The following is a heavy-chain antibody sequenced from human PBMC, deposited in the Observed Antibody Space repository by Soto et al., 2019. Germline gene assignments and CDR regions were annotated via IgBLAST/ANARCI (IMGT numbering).Heavy chain of an antibody. D-gene: IGHD6-13*01. V-gene: IGHV4-39*01. Sequence: SETLSLTCTVSGGSISSSSYYWGWIRQPPGKGLEWIGSIYYSGSTYYNPSLKSRVTISVDTSKNQFSLKLSSVTAADTAVYYCARHKGQQLNFDYWGQGTLVTVSS. CDR3: ARHKGQQLNFDY. J-gene: IGHJ4*02. CDR2: IYYSGST. CDR1: GGSISSSSYY.